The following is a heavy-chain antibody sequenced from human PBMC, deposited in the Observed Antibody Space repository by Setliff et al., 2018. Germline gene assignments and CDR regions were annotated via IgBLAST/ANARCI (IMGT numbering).Heavy chain of an antibody. J-gene: IGHJ6*02. CDR2: IYYRGST. V-gene: IGHV4-31*03. CDR1: GDSISSGECY. D-gene: IGHD3-10*01. CDR3: ARVPSYGSGSFYYYYYGMDV. Sequence: SETLSLTCTVSGDSISSGECYWSWIRQHPGKGLEWIGYIYYRGSTYYNPSLKSRVTISIYTSKNQFSLRLSSVTAADTAVYYCARVPSYGSGSFYYYYYGMDVWGQGTTVTVSS.